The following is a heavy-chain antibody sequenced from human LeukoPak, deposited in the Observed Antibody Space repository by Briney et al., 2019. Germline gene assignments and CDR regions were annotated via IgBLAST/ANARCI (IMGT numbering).Heavy chain of an antibody. V-gene: IGHV3-23*01. CDR3: AKWGHYYDSSGYFWFDP. CDR2: ISGSGGST. D-gene: IGHD3-22*01. CDR1: GFTFSSYA. J-gene: IGHJ5*02. Sequence: GGSLRLSCAASGFTFSSYAMSWVRQAPGKGLEWVSGISGSGGSTYYADSVKGRFTISRDNSKNTLYLQMNSLRAEDTAVYYCAKWGHYYDSSGYFWFDPWGQGTLVTVSS.